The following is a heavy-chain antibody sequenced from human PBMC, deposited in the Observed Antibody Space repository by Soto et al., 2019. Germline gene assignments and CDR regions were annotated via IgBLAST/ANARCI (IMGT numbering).Heavy chain of an antibody. CDR2: INPNSGGT. V-gene: IGHV1-2*02. CDR3: ARGAFADSYGSWSPPADFDY. D-gene: IGHD3-10*01. Sequence: GASVKVSCKASGYTFTGYYMHWVRQAPGQGLEWMGWINPNSGGTNYAQKFQGRVTMTRDTSISTAYMALSRLRSDDTAVYYCARGAFADSYGSWSPPADFDYWGQGTLVTVSS. J-gene: IGHJ4*02. CDR1: GYTFTGYY.